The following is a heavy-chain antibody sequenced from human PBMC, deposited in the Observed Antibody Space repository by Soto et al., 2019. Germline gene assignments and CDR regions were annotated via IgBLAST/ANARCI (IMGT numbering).Heavy chain of an antibody. V-gene: IGHV1-69*13. Sequence: ASVKVSCKASGGTFSSYAISWVRQAPGQGLEWMGGIIPIFGTANYAQKFQGRVTITADESTSTAYMELSGLRSEDTAVYYCAIARRDGYNSQAFDIWGQGTMVTVSS. CDR2: IIPIFGTA. CDR1: GGTFSSYA. CDR3: AIARRDGYNSQAFDI. D-gene: IGHD5-12*01. J-gene: IGHJ3*02.